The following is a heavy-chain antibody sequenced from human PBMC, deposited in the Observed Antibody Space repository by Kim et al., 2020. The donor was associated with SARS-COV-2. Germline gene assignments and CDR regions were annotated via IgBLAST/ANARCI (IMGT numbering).Heavy chain of an antibody. D-gene: IGHD2-2*01. J-gene: IGHJ4*01. CDR2: ISYDGSNK. CDR1: GFTFSSYG. V-gene: IGHV3-30*18. CDR3: AKDRTIVVVPAATFAY. Sequence: GGSLRLSCAASGFTFSSYGMHWVRQAPGKGLEWVAVISYDGSNKYYADSVKGRFTISRDNSKNTLYLQMNSLRAEDTAVYYCAKDRTIVVVPAATFAYWG.